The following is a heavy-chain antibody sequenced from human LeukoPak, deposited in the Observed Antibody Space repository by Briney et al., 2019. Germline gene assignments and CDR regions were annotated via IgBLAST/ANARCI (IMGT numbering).Heavy chain of an antibody. CDR3: ARGYLSSTRTDYFDY. V-gene: IGHV3-30*03. Sequence: PGRSLRLSCAASGFTFSSHGMHWVRQAPGKGLEWVAVISYDGSNTYYADSVKGRFTISRDNSKNTLYLQMNSLRAEDTAVYYCARGYLSSTRTDYFDYWGQGTLVTVSS. CDR1: GFTFSSHG. CDR2: ISYDGSNT. J-gene: IGHJ4*02. D-gene: IGHD6-13*01.